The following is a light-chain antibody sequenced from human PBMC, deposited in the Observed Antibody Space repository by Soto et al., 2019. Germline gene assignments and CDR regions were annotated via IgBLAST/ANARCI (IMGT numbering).Light chain of an antibody. V-gene: IGKV3-11*01. CDR2: DAS. CDR1: LSVSSY. J-gene: IGKJ4*01. Sequence: EIVLTQSRPTLSSSPGERATLSCRASLSVSSYLAWYQQKPGQAPRLLIYDASNRATGIPARCSGSGSGTVFTLTISSLEPEDFAVYYCQQRSNWPSLTFGGGTKVEIK. CDR3: QQRSNWPSLT.